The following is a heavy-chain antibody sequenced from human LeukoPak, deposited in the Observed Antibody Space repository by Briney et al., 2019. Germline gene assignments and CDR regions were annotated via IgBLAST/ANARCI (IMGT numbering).Heavy chain of an antibody. V-gene: IGHV3-7*01. CDR3: ARVAWTTIYFDN. Sequence: GGSLRLPCIASGFTFSDYYMGWIRQAPGRGLEWLANIKQNGREIHYVDSVKDRFTISRDNAKNSLYLQMDSLRAEDTAVYFCARVAWTTIYFDNWGQGTLVTVSS. J-gene: IGHJ4*02. CDR1: GFTFSDYY. CDR2: IKQNGREI. D-gene: IGHD3/OR15-3a*01.